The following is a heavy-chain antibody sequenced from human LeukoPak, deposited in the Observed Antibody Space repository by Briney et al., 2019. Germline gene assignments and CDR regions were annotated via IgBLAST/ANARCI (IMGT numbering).Heavy chain of an antibody. Sequence: GESLKISCKGSGYSFTSYWIGWVRQMPGKGLEWMGIIYPGDSDTRYSPSFQGQVTISADKSISTAYLQWSSLKASDTAMYYCARGPIYSGYDRGFDYWGQGTLVTVSS. CDR3: ARGPIYSGYDRGFDY. CDR1: GYSFTSYW. J-gene: IGHJ4*02. V-gene: IGHV5-51*01. CDR2: IYPGDSDT. D-gene: IGHD5-12*01.